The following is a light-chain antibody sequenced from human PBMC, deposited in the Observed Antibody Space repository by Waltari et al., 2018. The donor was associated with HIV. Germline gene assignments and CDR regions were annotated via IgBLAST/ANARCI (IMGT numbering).Light chain of an antibody. CDR3: QQSYSTPLT. V-gene: IGKV1-39*01. Sequence: DNQMTQSPSSLSASVGDSVTITCRASQSISSYLNWYQQKPGKAPKLLIYAASSLQSGVPSRFSGSGSGTDFTLTISSLQPEDFATCYCQQSYSTPLTFGGGTKVEIK. CDR2: AAS. J-gene: IGKJ4*01. CDR1: QSISSY.